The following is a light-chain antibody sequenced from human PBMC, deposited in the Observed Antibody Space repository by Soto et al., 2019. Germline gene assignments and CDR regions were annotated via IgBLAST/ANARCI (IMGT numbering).Light chain of an antibody. CDR1: SSDVGGFNS. J-gene: IGLJ1*01. CDR2: EVN. Sequence: QSALTQPPSASGSPGQSVTISCTGSSSDVGGFNSVSWYQQHPGNAPKLMIYEVNKRPSGVPDRFSGSKSGYTASLTVSGLQAEDEGDYYCSSYTGSKNYVFGTGTKVTVL. CDR3: SSYTGSKNYV. V-gene: IGLV2-8*01.